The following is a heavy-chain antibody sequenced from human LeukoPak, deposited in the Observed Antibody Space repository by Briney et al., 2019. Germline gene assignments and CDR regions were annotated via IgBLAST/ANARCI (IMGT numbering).Heavy chain of an antibody. J-gene: IGHJ4*02. CDR3: ATETFEYSSSSYFDY. V-gene: IGHV1-24*01. D-gene: IGHD6-6*01. CDR1: GYTLTELS. CDR2: FDPEDGET. Sequence: GASVKVSCKVSGYTLTELSMHWVRQAPGKGLEWMGGFDPEDGETIYAQKFQGRVTMTEDTSTDTAYMELSSLRSEDTAVYYCATETFEYSSSSYFDYWGQGTLVTDSS.